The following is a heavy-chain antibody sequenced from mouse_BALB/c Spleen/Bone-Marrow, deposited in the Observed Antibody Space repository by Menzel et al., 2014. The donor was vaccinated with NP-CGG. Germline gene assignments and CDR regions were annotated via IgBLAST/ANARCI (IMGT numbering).Heavy chain of an antibody. CDR3: AREVYGSWFAY. V-gene: IGHV1-4*01. D-gene: IGHD2-2*01. CDR2: INPSSGYT. Sequence: QVQLQQSGAELARPGASVKMSCKASGYTFAYYTVLWVKQRPGQGLEWIGYINPSSGYTNYNQKFKDKATLTTDKSSSTAYMQLSSLTSEDSAVYYCAREVYGSWFAYWGQGTLVTVSA. CDR1: GYTFAYYT. J-gene: IGHJ3*01.